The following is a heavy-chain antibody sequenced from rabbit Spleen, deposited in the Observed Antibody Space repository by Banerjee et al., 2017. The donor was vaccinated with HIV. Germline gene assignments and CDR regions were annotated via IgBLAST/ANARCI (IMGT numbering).Heavy chain of an antibody. CDR3: ARDSAGREDFNL. CDR1: GLDFSSSYW. J-gene: IGHJ4*01. V-gene: IGHV1S40*01. Sequence: QSLEESGGDLVKPGASLTLTCTASGLDFSSSYWICWVRQAPGRGLEWIACIDVSSGSTHYASWAKGRFTIPKTSSTTVTLQMTSLTAADTATYFCARDSAGREDFNLWGPGTLVTVS. CDR2: IDVSSGST. D-gene: IGHD4-1*01.